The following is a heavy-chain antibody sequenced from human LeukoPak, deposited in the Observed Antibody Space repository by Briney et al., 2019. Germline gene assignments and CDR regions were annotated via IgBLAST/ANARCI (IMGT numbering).Heavy chain of an antibody. J-gene: IGHJ4*02. CDR2: IYHSGST. Sequence: PSETLSLTCAVSGYSISSGYYWGWIRQPPGKGLEWIGSIYHSGSTYYNPSLKSRVTISVDTSKNQFSLKLSSVTAADTAVYYCARVGASNSGHYWGQGTLVTVSS. CDR1: GYSISSGYY. D-gene: IGHD2-2*01. V-gene: IGHV4-38-2*01. CDR3: ARVGASNSGHY.